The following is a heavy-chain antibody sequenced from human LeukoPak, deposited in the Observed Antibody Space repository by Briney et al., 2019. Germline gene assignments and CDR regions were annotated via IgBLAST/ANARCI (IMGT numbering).Heavy chain of an antibody. CDR1: AYTFTSYY. V-gene: IGHV1-46*01. Sequence: ASVKVSCKASAYTFTSYYIHWVRQAPGQGLEWVGRINPSGGSTSYAQKFQGRVTMTRDTSTSTVYMELSSLRSEDTAVYYCARAPDLYYFDYWGQGTLVTVSS. CDR2: INPSGGST. CDR3: ARAPDLYYFDY. J-gene: IGHJ4*02. D-gene: IGHD1-14*01.